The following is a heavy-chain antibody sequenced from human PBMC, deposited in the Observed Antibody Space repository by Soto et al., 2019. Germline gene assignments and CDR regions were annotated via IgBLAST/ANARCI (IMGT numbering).Heavy chain of an antibody. CDR1: GFTFTMHA. V-gene: IGHV3-23*01. J-gene: IGHJ6*02. CDR2: ISANGKHT. D-gene: IGHD3-3*01. CDR3: VKDWSGGKFPCMDV. Sequence: EVRVLESGGGSVQPGGSLRLSWVASGFTFTMHAMTWVRQGPGMWPEWASSISANGKHTYYAASVKGRFTISRDNSKNTLYLQMNSLRVEDTAIYYCVKDWSGGKFPCMDVWGQGTTVTVSS.